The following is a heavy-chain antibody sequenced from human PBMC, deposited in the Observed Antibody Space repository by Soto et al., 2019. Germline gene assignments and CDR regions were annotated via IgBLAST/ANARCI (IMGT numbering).Heavy chain of an antibody. CDR3: ARVYTYYYYGMDV. Sequence: ASVKVSCKASGYTFTGYYMHWVRQAPGQGLEWMGWINPNSGGTNYAQKFQSRVTMTRDTSISTAYMELSRLRSDDTAVYYCARVYTYYYYGMDVWGQGTTVTVSS. CDR1: GYTFTGYY. J-gene: IGHJ6*02. CDR2: INPNSGGT. D-gene: IGHD2-2*02. V-gene: IGHV1-2*02.